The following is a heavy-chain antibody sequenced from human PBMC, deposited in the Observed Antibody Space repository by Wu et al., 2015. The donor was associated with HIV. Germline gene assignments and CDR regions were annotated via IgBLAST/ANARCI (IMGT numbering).Heavy chain of an antibody. CDR3: ARGRFCSGGSCYPPYYLDY. J-gene: IGHJ4*02. CDR2: MNPNSGNT. CDR1: GYTFTNYD. V-gene: IGHV1-8*01. Sequence: QVQLVQSGAEVKKPGASVKVSCKASGYTFTNYDINWVRQATGQGLEWMGWMNPNSGNTAYAQKSQGRVTMRRNTSINTAYMELSSLRSEDTAVYYCARGRFCSGGSCYPPYYLDYWGQGTLVTVSS. D-gene: IGHD2-15*01.